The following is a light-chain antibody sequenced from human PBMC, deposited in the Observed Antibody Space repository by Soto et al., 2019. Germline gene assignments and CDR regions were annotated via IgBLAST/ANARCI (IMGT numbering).Light chain of an antibody. V-gene: IGKV1-9*01. CDR1: QGISNY. CDR2: VAS. CDR3: QQLFSFPPT. J-gene: IGKJ5*01. Sequence: DIQLTQSPSFLSASVGDRVTITCRASQGISNYLAWYQQKPGKAPNLLIYVASTLQSGVPSRFSGSGSGTEFTLTISSSQPEDLATYYCQQLFSFPPTFGQGTRLEIK.